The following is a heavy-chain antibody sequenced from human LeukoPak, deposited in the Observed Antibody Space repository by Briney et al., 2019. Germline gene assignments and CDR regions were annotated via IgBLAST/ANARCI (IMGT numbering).Heavy chain of an antibody. J-gene: IGHJ3*02. Sequence: GGSLRLSCAASGFTFNNCAMNWVRQAPGKGLEWVSAISGSGGTTYYADSVKGRFTISRDNSNTLYLQMNSLRAEDMALYYCAKVSSSDAFDIWGQGTMVTVSS. V-gene: IGHV3-23*01. D-gene: IGHD6-6*01. CDR1: GFTFNNCA. CDR2: ISGSGGTT. CDR3: AKVSSSDAFDI.